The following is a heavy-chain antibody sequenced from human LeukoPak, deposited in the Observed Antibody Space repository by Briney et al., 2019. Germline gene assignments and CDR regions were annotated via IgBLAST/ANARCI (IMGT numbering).Heavy chain of an antibody. V-gene: IGHV3-66*01. CDR1: GFTFSSYG. J-gene: IGHJ6*03. Sequence: TGGSLRLSCAASGFTFSSYGMHWVRQAPGKGLEWVSVIYSGGSTYYADSVKGRFTISRDNSKNTLYLQMNSLRAEDTAVYYCARARGDIVVVPADDTAYYYYYYMDVWGKGTTVAISS. CDR3: ARARGDIVVVPADDTAYYYYYYMDV. CDR2: IYSGGST. D-gene: IGHD2-2*01.